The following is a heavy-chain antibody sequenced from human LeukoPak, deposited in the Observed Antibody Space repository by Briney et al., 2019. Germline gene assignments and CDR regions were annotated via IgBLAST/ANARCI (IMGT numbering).Heavy chain of an antibody. CDR1: GFTFSSYC. CDR2: VSSGSSYI. V-gene: IGHV3-21*04. J-gene: IGHJ5*02. CDR3: AKDRDSGSLRWFDP. D-gene: IGHD1-26*01. Sequence: GGSLRLSCAASGFTFSSYCMTWVRQAPGKGLEWVSSVSSGSSYISYADSVKGRFTISRDNAKNSLCLQMNSLRAEDMAIYYCAKDRDSGSLRWFDPWGQGTLVTVSS.